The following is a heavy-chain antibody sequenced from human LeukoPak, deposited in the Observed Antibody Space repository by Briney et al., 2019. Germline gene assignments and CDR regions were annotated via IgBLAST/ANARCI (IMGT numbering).Heavy chain of an antibody. D-gene: IGHD6-19*01. CDR3: AKDPVGSGPDFDY. V-gene: IGHV3-23*01. Sequence: GGSLRLSCAASGFTFSNYAMNWVRQAPGKGLEWVSGISGSGGTTYYADSVRGRFTISRDNSKNTLYLQMNSLRAEDTAVYYCAKDPVGSGPDFDYWGQGTLVTVSS. J-gene: IGHJ4*02. CDR1: GFTFSNYA. CDR2: ISGSGGTT.